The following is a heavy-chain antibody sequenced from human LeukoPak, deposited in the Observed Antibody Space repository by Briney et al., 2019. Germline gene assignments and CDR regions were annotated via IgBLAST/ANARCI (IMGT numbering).Heavy chain of an antibody. CDR1: GFTVSSNY. CDR2: IYSGGST. Sequence: GGSLRLSCAASGFTVSSNYMSWVRQAPGKGLEWVSVIYSGGSTYYADSVKGRFTISRDNSKNTLYLQMNSLRAEDTAVYYCARASINGVVYPWGQGTLVTVSS. CDR3: ARASINGVVYP. J-gene: IGHJ5*02. V-gene: IGHV3-53*01. D-gene: IGHD3-3*01.